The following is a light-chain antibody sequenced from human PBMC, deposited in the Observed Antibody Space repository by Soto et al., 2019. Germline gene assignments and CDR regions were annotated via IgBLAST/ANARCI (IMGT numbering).Light chain of an antibody. CDR2: EVS. Sequence: ALTQPPSASGSPGQSVTISCTGTSSDVGGYNYVSWYQQHPGKAPKLMIYEVSKRPSGVPDRFSGSKSGNTASLTVSGLQAEDEADYYCSSYAGSRGVFGGGTKLTVL. CDR1: SSDVGGYNY. V-gene: IGLV2-8*01. J-gene: IGLJ3*02. CDR3: SSYAGSRGV.